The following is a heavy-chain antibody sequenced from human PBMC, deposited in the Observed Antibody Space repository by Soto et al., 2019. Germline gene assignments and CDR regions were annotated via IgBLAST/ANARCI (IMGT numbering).Heavy chain of an antibody. CDR2: ISSNGFGT. V-gene: IGHV3-64*01. CDR1: GFTLSGDC. J-gene: IGHJ6*03. CDR3: ARRARPHFYYMYV. Sequence: GESLRLSCAAYGFTLSGDCMDWVRQTPEKGLEYVSGISSNGFGTYYANSVQGRFTISRDNSKNTVYLQMGSLRPEDMALYYCARRARPHFYYMYVWGKGTTVPVSS. D-gene: IGHD6-6*01.